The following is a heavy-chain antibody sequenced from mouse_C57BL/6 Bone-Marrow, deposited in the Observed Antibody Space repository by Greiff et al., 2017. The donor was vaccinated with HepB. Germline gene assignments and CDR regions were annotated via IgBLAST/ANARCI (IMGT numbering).Heavy chain of an antibody. V-gene: IGHV5-4*01. CDR2: ISDGGSYT. Sequence: EVKVVESGGGLVKPGGSLKLSCAASGFTFSSYAMSWVRQTPEKRLEWVATISDGGSYTYYPDNVKGRFTIYRDNAKNNLYLQMSHLKSEDTAMYYCAREEFAYWGQGTLVTVSA. CDR3: AREEFAY. CDR1: GFTFSSYA. J-gene: IGHJ3*01.